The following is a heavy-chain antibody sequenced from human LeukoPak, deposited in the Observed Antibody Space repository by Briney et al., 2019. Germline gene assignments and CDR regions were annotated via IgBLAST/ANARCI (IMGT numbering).Heavy chain of an antibody. V-gene: IGHV3-33*01. Sequence: GRSLRLSCAASGFTFSSYGMHWVRQAPGKGLEWVAVIWYDGSNKYYADSVKGRFPISRDNSKNTLYLQMNSLRAEDTAVYYCARDNYPDNWFDPWGQGTLVTVSS. CDR1: GFTFSSYG. D-gene: IGHD4-11*01. J-gene: IGHJ5*02. CDR2: IWYDGSNK. CDR3: ARDNYPDNWFDP.